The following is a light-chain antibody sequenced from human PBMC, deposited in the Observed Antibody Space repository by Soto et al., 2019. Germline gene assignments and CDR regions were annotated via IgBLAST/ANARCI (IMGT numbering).Light chain of an antibody. Sequence: IVLTQSPGTLSLSPGERATLSCRASQNVGSTLAWYQHKPGQGPRLLIYDAFNRATGIPARFSGGGSGTEFTLTISSLQSEDFAVYYCQQYNSWVTFGGGTRVEI. CDR3: QQYNSWVT. CDR1: QNVGST. CDR2: DAF. J-gene: IGKJ4*01. V-gene: IGKV3D-15*01.